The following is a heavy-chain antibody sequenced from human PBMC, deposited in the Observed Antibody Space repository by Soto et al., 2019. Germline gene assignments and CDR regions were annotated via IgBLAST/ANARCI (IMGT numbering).Heavy chain of an antibody. CDR2: ISYDGSNK. V-gene: IGHV3-30*18. J-gene: IGHJ6*02. CDR3: AKDRVVPAAMVLYYYYGMDV. CDR1: GFTFSSYG. D-gene: IGHD2-2*01. Sequence: QSGGSLRLSCAASGFTFSSYGVHWVRQAPGKGLEWVAVISYDGSNKYYADSVKGRFTISRDNSKNTLYLQMNSLRAEDTAVYYCAKDRVVPAAMVLYYYYGMDVWGQGTTVTVSS.